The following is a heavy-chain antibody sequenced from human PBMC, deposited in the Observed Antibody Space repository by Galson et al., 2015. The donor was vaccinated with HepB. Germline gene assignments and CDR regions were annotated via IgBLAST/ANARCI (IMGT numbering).Heavy chain of an antibody. V-gene: IGHV3-15*01. D-gene: IGHD1-26*01. CDR1: GFSFSNAW. Sequence: SLRLSCAASGFSFSNAWMTWVRQAPGKGLEWVGRIKSKTNSGTIDYTAPVKGRFTISRDDSKNTLYLQMDSLKTEDTAVYYCTTRSLVGSTGIDYWGQGTLVTVSS. CDR3: TTRSLVGSTGIDY. CDR2: IKSKTNSGTI. J-gene: IGHJ4*02.